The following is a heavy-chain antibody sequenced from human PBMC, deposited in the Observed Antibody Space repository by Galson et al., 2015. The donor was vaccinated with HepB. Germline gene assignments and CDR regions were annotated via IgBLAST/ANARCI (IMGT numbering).Heavy chain of an antibody. V-gene: IGHV5-10-1*01. J-gene: IGHJ4*02. D-gene: IGHD1-26*01. Sequence: QSGAEVKKPGESLRISCKGSGYSFTSYWISWVRQMPGKGLEWMGRIDPSDSYTNYSPSFQGHVTISADKSISTAYLQWSSLKASDTAMYYCARDGDSGSYLWAGSGVGDYWGQGTLVTVSS. CDR1: GYSFTSYW. CDR2: IDPSDSYT. CDR3: ARDGDSGSYLWAGSGVGDY.